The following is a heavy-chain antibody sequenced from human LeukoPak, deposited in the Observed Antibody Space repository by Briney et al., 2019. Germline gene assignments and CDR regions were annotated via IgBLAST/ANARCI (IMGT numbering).Heavy chain of an antibody. CDR2: IIPIFGTA. Sequence: ASVKVSCKASGYTFTSYAMHWVRQAPGQGLEWMGGIIPIFGTANYAQKFQGRVTITADESTSTAYMELSSLRSEDTAVYYCAREVWRGSYYYDSSGYYYFDYWGQGTLVTVSS. J-gene: IGHJ4*02. V-gene: IGHV1-69*13. CDR1: GYTFTSYA. D-gene: IGHD3-22*01. CDR3: AREVWRGSYYYDSSGYYYFDY.